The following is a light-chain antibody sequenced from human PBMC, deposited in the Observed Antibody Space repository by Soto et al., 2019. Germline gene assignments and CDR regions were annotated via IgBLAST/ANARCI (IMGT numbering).Light chain of an antibody. V-gene: IGLV2-14*03. CDR1: ISAVGGYNY. CDR2: DVS. Sequence: QSALTQPASVSGSPGQSITISCTGTISAVGGYNYVAWYQHHPGKAPKLMIYDVSNRPSGVSNRFSGSKSGNTASLIISGLQAENEADYYCSSYTSSSTLSTYVFGTGTKLTVL. CDR3: SSYTSSSTLSTYV. J-gene: IGLJ1*01.